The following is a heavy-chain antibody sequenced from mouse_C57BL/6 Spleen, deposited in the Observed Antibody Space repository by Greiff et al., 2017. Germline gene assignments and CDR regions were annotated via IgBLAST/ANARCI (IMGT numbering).Heavy chain of an antibody. V-gene: IGHV5-4*03. CDR1: GFTFSSYA. CDR3: ARADTGYFDV. Sequence: EVKLMESGGGLVKPGGSLKLSCAASGFTFSSYAMSWVRQTPEKRLEWVATISDGGSYTYYPDNVKGRFTISRDNAKNNLSLQMSHLKSEDTAMYYCARADTGYFDVWGTGTTVTVSS. J-gene: IGHJ1*03. CDR2: ISDGGSYT.